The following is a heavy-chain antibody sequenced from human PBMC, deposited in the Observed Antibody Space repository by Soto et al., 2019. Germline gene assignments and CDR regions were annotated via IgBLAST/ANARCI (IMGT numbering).Heavy chain of an antibody. Sequence: SSETLSLTCTVSGGSISSGDYYWSWIRQPPGKGLEWIGYIYYSGSTYYNPSLKSRVTISVDTSKNQLSLKLSSVTAADTAVYYCARDSSSGDYYYGMDVWGQGTTVTVSS. CDR1: GGSISSGDYY. J-gene: IGHJ6*02. CDR2: IYYSGST. V-gene: IGHV4-30-4*01. D-gene: IGHD6-13*01. CDR3: ARDSSSGDYYYGMDV.